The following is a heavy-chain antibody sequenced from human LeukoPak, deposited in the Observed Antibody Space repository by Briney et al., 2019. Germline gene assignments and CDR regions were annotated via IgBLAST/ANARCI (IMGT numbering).Heavy chain of an antibody. V-gene: IGHV2-70*11. Sequence: TLSLTCTVSGGSISRGSYYWSWIRQPPGKALEWLARIDWDDDKYYSTSLKTRLTISKDTSKNQVVLTLTNMDPVDTATYYCARTQSSLFFQHWGQGTLVTVSS. J-gene: IGHJ1*01. CDR2: IDWDDDK. CDR3: ARTQSSLFFQH. CDR1: GGSISRGSYY. D-gene: IGHD6-13*01.